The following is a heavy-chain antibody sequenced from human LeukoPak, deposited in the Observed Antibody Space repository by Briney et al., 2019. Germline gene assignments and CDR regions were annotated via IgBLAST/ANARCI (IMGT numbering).Heavy chain of an antibody. V-gene: IGHV4-4*07. CDR3: VRGGYYYGPSD. J-gene: IGHJ4*02. Sequence: PETLSLTCTVSGASISSYYWSWTRQPAGKGLEWIGRTYTSGSINYNPSLKSRVTMSVDASKNQFSPKLSSVTAADTAVYYCVRGGYYYGPSDWGQGTLVTVSS. D-gene: IGHD3-10*01. CDR2: TYTSGSI. CDR1: GASISSYY.